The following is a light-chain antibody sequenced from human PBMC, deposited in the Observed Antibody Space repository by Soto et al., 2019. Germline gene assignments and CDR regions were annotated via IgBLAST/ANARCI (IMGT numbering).Light chain of an antibody. CDR2: GAS. CDR1: QSVSDN. CDR3: QQSNNWPYT. J-gene: IGKJ2*01. V-gene: IGKV3-15*01. Sequence: EIVMTQSPATLSVSPGERVTLSCRASQSVSDNLAWYQQKPGQAPRLLIYGASTRATTIPARFSGSGSGTEVTPTISSLQSEDFAVYYCQQSNNWPYTFGQGTKLDIK.